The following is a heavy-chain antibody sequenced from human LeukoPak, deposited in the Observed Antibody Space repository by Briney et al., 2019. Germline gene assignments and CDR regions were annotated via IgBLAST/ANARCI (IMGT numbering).Heavy chain of an antibody. Sequence: GGSLRLSCAASGFTFSSYAMHWVRQAPSKGLEWVAVISYDGSNKYYADSVKGRFTISRDNSKNTLYLQMNSLRAEDTAVYYCARDTSPYDSSGYVFDYWGQGTLVTVSS. V-gene: IGHV3-30-3*01. D-gene: IGHD3-22*01. J-gene: IGHJ4*02. CDR2: ISYDGSNK. CDR3: ARDTSPYDSSGYVFDY. CDR1: GFTFSSYA.